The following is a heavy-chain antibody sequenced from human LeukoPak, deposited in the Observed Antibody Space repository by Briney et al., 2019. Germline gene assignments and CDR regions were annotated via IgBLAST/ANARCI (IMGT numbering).Heavy chain of an antibody. Sequence: GGSLRLSCAASGFTLTTYSMHWVRQAPGKGLEWLSIISNDGSQTYYAESVRGRFTISRDTSQNTLYLQMRSLTTEDTAVYYCASAEHNAWHNFKSWGQGTLVTGSS. CDR3: ASAEHNAWHNFKS. D-gene: IGHD1/OR15-1a*01. J-gene: IGHJ4*02. V-gene: IGHV3-30*04. CDR1: GFTLTTYS. CDR2: ISNDGSQT.